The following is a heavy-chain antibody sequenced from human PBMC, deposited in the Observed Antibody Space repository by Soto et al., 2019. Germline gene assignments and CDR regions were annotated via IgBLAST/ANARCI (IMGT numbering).Heavy chain of an antibody. V-gene: IGHV3-23*01. Sequence: GGSLRLSCAASGFTFSSYAMSWVRQAPGKGLEWVSAISGSGGSTYYADSVKGRFTISRDNSKHTLYLQMNSLRAEDTAVYYCAKEGVGEYSGYDSAFDIWGQGTMVTVSS. J-gene: IGHJ3*02. D-gene: IGHD5-12*01. CDR2: ISGSGGST. CDR3: AKEGVGEYSGYDSAFDI. CDR1: GFTFSSYA.